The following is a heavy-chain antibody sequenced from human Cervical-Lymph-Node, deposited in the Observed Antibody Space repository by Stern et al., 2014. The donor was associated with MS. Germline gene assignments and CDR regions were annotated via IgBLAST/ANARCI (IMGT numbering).Heavy chain of an antibody. V-gene: IGHV1-69*01. CDR3: ATSTYGLVH. CDR1: GDTFVRCG. J-gene: IGHJ4*02. CDR2: LFPFFGTP. Sequence: VQLVASGTEVKKPGSSVKASCKAAGDTFVRCGISCGRQAPGQGLEWMGGLFPFFGTPIYAQKFQGRVTMTADESTTTAYMDLTSLSVEDTAVYYCATSTYGLVHWGQGTLVTVSS. D-gene: IGHD3-10*01.